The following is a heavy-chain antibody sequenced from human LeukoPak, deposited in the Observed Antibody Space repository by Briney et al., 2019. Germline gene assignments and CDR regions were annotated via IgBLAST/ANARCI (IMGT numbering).Heavy chain of an antibody. J-gene: IGHJ4*02. CDR2: ISSSSSTI. CDR3: ARDGRSSSKFDY. V-gene: IGHV3-48*01. D-gene: IGHD6-13*01. CDR1: GFTFSSYS. Sequence: GGSLRLSCAASGFTFSSYSMNWVRQAPGKGLEWVSSISSSSSTIYYADSVKGRFTISRDNAKNSLYLQMNSLRAEDTSVYYCARDGRSSSKFDYWGQGTLVTVSS.